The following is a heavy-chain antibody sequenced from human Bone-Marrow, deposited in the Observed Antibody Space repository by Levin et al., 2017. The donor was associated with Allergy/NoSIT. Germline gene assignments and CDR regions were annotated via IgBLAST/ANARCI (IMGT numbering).Heavy chain of an antibody. CDR3: ARVPGGYCSGGTCYSFHMDV. J-gene: IGHJ6*03. CDR2: ISADNGDT. D-gene: IGHD2-15*01. CDR1: GYTFTSYG. Sequence: ASVKVSCKSSGYTFTSYGISWVRQAPGQGLEWVGWISADNGDTNFAQKLQGRITMTTDTSTSTAYMELRSLRFDDTAVYYWARVPGGYCSGGTCYSFHMDVWGKGTTVTVSS. V-gene: IGHV1-18*01.